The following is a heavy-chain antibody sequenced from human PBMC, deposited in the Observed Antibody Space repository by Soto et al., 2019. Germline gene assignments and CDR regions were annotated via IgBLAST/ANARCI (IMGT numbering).Heavy chain of an antibody. CDR3: ARIAVSGPTSSFDY. D-gene: IGHD6-19*01. Sequence: TSETLSLTCSFSGDSITSHYLTWIRQSPEKGLEWIGYMHYTGITHYNPSLTSRLTISVDTSKNQFSLQLTSVTAADTAVYYCARIAVSGPTSSFDYWGQGTLVSVSS. J-gene: IGHJ4*02. CDR2: MHYTGIT. CDR1: GDSITSHY. V-gene: IGHV4-59*08.